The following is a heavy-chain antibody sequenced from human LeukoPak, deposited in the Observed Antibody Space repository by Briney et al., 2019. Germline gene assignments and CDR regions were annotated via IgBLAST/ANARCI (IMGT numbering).Heavy chain of an antibody. CDR1: GFTVSSNY. CDR3: ARERRYCSGDNCYSGLDY. V-gene: IGHV3-53*01. J-gene: IGHJ4*02. Sequence: GGSLRLSCAVSGFTVSSNYMSWVRQAPGKGLEWVSLIHSGGTTDYADSVKDRFSISRDYSKNTVNLQINSLRAEDTAVYYGARERRYCSGDNCYSGLDYWGQGTQVTVSS. D-gene: IGHD2-15*01. CDR2: IHSGGTT.